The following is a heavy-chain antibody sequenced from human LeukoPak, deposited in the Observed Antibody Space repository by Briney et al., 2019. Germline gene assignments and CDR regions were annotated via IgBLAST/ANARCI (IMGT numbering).Heavy chain of an antibody. J-gene: IGHJ3*02. CDR3: ARTSTHYVILTGDGFDAFDI. CDR2: ISAYYGNT. D-gene: IGHD3-9*01. Sequence: GASVKVSCKASGYTFTSYGISWVRQAPGQGLEWMGWISAYYGNTNYAQKLQGRVTMTTDTSTSTAYMELRSLRSDDTAVYYCARTSTHYVILTGDGFDAFDIWGQGTMVTVSS. V-gene: IGHV1-18*01. CDR1: GYTFTSYG.